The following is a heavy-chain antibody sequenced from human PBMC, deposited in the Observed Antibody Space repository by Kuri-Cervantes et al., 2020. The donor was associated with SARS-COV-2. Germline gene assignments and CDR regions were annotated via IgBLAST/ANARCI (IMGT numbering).Heavy chain of an antibody. CDR2: IIPLFGTG. CDR1: GGTFSSYV. D-gene: IGHD3-10*01. V-gene: IGHV1-69*01. J-gene: IGHJ4*02. CDR3: ASELGYYGSGSHFDY. Sequence: GGSLRLSCKASGGTFSSYVINWVRQAPGQGLECMGGIIPLFGTGNYTQNFQGRVTITADESTTAAFMGLSSLRSGDTAVYYCASELGYYGSGSHFDYWGQGTLVTVSS.